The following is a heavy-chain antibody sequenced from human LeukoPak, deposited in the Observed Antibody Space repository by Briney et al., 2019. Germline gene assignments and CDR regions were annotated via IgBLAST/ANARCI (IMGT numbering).Heavy chain of an antibody. D-gene: IGHD3-10*01. CDR1: GFTFSSYN. CDR2: ITSSSNYI. V-gene: IGHV3-21*03. J-gene: IGHJ4*02. CDR3: ATDCWDYGSGSYCGIDY. Sequence: GGSLRLSCAASGFTFSSYNMNWVRQAPGKGLEWVSSITSSSNYIDYADSVKGRFTISRDNAKNSLYLQMNSLRAEDTTVYYCATDCWDYGSGSYCGIDYWGQGTLVTVSS.